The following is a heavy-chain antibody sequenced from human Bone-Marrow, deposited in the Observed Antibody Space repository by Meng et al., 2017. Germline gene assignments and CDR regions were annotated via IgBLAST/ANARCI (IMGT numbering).Heavy chain of an antibody. Sequence: GESLKISCAASGFTFSSYWMSWVRQAPGKGLEWVANIKQDGSEKYYVDSVKGRFTISRDNAKNSLYLQMNSLRAEDTAVYYCARDPYVVVVAATTGSGYYFDYWGQGTLVTVSS. CDR1: GFTFSSYW. V-gene: IGHV3-7*01. J-gene: IGHJ4*02. CDR2: IKQDGSEK. D-gene: IGHD2-15*01. CDR3: ARDPYVVVVAATTGSGYYFDY.